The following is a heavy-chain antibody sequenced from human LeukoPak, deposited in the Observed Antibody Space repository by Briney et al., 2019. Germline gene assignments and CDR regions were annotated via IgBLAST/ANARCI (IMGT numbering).Heavy chain of an antibody. J-gene: IGHJ5*02. CDR2: ISSSSSYI. CDR1: GFTFSTSP. Sequence: GGSLRLSCAASGFTFSTSPMNWVRQAPGKGLEWVSSISSSSSYIYYADSVKGRFTISRDNAKNSLYLQMNSLRAEDTAVYYCARASYSSGWYNVDPWGQGTLVTVSS. CDR3: ARASYSSGWYNVDP. V-gene: IGHV3-21*01. D-gene: IGHD6-19*01.